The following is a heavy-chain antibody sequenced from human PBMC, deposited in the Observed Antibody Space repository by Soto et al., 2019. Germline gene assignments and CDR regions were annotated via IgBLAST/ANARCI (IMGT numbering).Heavy chain of an antibody. J-gene: IGHJ4*02. CDR3: GRHSGSYWHYLDF. V-gene: IGHV5-51*01. Sequence: GESLKISCKGSGYSFASHWVAWVRQMPEKGLEWIGTIYPGDSDTKYSSAFRGHVTISADTSVSAAYLQWRSLEATDSAIYYCGRHSGSYWHYLDFWGQGTLVTVSS. CDR2: IYPGDSDT. CDR1: GYSFASHW. D-gene: IGHD1-26*01.